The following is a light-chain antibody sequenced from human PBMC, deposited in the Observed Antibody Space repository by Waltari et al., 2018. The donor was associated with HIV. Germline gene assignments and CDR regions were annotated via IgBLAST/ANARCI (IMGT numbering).Light chain of an antibody. V-gene: IGKV3D-20*01. J-gene: IGKJ2*03. CDR1: QSVSSSY. CDR3: QQYGSSLHS. CDR2: DAS. Sequence: EIVLTQSPATLSLSPGERATLSCGASQSVSSSYVAWYQQKPGLAPRLLIYDASRRATGIPDRFIGSGSGTDFTLTISRLEPEDFAVYYCQQYGSSLHSFGQVTKLEIK.